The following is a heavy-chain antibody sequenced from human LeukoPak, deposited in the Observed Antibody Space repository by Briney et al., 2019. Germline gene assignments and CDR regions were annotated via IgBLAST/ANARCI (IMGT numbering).Heavy chain of an antibody. CDR2: IKTDGSEK. CDR1: GFTFSNYW. Sequence: GGSLRLSCEGSGFTFSNYWMGWVRQAPGKGLQWVANIKTDGSEKYYVDSVKGRFTISRDNAKNSLYLQMNSLRSEDTAVYYCARGDPLGNYWGQGTLVTVSS. J-gene: IGHJ4*02. CDR3: ARGDPLGNY. D-gene: IGHD7-27*01. V-gene: IGHV3-7*04.